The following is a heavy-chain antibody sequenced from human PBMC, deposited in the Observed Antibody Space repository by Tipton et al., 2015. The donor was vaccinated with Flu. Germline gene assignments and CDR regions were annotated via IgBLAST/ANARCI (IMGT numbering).Heavy chain of an antibody. V-gene: IGHV3-48*03. CDR1: GFTFSSYA. J-gene: IGHJ6*02. Sequence: SLRLSCAASGFTFSSYAMNWVRQAPGKGLEWVSYISGSGSTIYYADSAKGRFTISRDNDENSLFLQMNSLRAEDTAVYYCARESPAIYAMDVWGQGTTVTVSS. CDR2: ISGSGSTI. CDR3: ARESPAIYAMDV.